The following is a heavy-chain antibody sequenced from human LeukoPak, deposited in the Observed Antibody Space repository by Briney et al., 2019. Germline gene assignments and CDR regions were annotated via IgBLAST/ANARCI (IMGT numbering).Heavy chain of an antibody. J-gene: IGHJ4*01. CDR2: ISYDGSNK. D-gene: IGHD2-15*01. V-gene: IGHV3-30-3*01. CDR3: ARDRVPYCXGGSXXRMGFDY. CDR1: GFTFSSYA. Sequence: PGRSLRLSCAASGFTFSSYAMHWVRQAPGKGLEWVAVISYDGSNKYYADSVKGRFTISRDNSKNTLYLQMNSLRAEDTAVYYCARDRVPYCXGGSXXRMGFDY.